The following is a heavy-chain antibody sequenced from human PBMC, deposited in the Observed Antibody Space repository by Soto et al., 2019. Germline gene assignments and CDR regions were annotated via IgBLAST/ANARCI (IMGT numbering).Heavy chain of an antibody. D-gene: IGHD3-9*01. J-gene: IGHJ6*02. V-gene: IGHV1-46*01. CDR2: INPSGGST. Sequence: ASAKVSCKASGYTFTSYYMHWVRQAPGQGLEWMGIINPSGGSTSYAQKFQGRVTMTRDTSTSTVYMELSSLRSEDTAVYYCARESPYDILTGQPYYYGMDVWGQETTVTVSS. CDR3: ARESPYDILTGQPYYYGMDV. CDR1: GYTFTSYY.